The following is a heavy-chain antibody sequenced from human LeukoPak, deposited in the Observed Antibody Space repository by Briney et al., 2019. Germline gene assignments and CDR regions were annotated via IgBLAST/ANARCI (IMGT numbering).Heavy chain of an antibody. CDR2: IWHDGSIK. V-gene: IGHV3-33*01. J-gene: IGHJ4*02. D-gene: IGHD1-26*01. CDR1: GFTFSTYG. CDR3: ARQKLGASDY. Sequence: GGSLRLSCAASGFTFSTYGMHWVRQAPGKGLEWVAVIWHDGSIKYYADSVKGRFTISRDNSKNTLYLQMNSLRAEDTAVYYCARQKLGASDYWGQGTLVTVSS.